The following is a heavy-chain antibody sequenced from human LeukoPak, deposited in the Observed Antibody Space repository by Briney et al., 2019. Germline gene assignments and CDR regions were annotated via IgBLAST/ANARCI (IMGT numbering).Heavy chain of an antibody. CDR2: ISAYNGNT. Sequence: GASVKVSCKASGYTFTSYAMNWVRQAPGQGLEWMGWISAYNGNTNYAQKLQGRVTMTTGTSTSTAYMELRSLRSDDTAVYYCARLWFGEFSADVYYMDVWGKGTTVTISS. V-gene: IGHV1-18*01. CDR3: ARLWFGEFSADVYYMDV. CDR1: GYTFTSYA. J-gene: IGHJ6*03. D-gene: IGHD3-10*01.